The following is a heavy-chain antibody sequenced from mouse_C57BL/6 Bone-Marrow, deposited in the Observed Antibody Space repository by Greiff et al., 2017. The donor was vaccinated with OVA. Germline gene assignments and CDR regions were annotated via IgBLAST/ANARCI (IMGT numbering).Heavy chain of an antibody. CDR2: IWSDGST. J-gene: IGHJ4*01. CDR3: AREYGSSYYAMDY. CDR1: GFSLTSYG. Sequence: VKLVESGPGLVAPSQSLSITCTVSGFSLTSYGVHWVRQPPGKGLEWLVVIWSDGSTTYNSAPKSRLSTSKDNYKSQIISKMNSIQTDDTATYYCAREYGSSYYAMDYWGQGTSVTVSA. V-gene: IGHV2-6*03. D-gene: IGHD1-1*01.